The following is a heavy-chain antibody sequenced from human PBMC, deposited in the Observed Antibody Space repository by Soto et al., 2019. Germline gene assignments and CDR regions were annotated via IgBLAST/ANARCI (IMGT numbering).Heavy chain of an antibody. CDR2: INQSGTT. D-gene: IGHD3-10*01. Sequence: VDLHQWGAEVLRPSETLSLTCAVNGGSFREYYWSWLRQPPGKGLEWIGEINQSGTTHYNPSLKRRINISIDTSKNQFSLNLTSVTAADTATYYCARDIITVIGGEIYYYFGMDVWGQGTTVTVSS. CDR3: ARDIITVIGGEIYYYFGMDV. J-gene: IGHJ6*02. CDR1: GGSFREYY. V-gene: IGHV4-34*01.